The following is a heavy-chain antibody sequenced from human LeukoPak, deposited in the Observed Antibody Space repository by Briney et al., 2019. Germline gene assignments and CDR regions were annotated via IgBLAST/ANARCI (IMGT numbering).Heavy chain of an antibody. CDR3: ARTLNSGTKDH. CDR2: ISPSDNTI. Sequence: GGSLRLSCAASGFTFRESYMSWIRQAPGKGLEWLSYISPSDNTIYYADSVKGRFTISRDNAKSSLFQQMNSLTADDTAVYYCARTLNSGTKDHWGQGTLVTVSS. CDR1: GFTFRESY. J-gene: IGHJ4*02. V-gene: IGHV3-11*01. D-gene: IGHD3-10*01.